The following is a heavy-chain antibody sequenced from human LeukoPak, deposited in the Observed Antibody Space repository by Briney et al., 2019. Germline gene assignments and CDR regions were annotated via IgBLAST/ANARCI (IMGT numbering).Heavy chain of an antibody. D-gene: IGHD2-15*01. J-gene: IGHJ6*02. V-gene: IGHV3-21*01. Sequence: GGTLRLSCAASGFTFSSYSMNWVRQAPGKRLERVSSISSSSSYIDYADSVKGRFTISRDNAKTSLYLQMNSLRAEDTAVYYCARAYCSGGSCGKLRMDVWGQGTTVTVSS. CDR1: GFTFSSYS. CDR2: ISSSSSYI. CDR3: ARAYCSGGSCGKLRMDV.